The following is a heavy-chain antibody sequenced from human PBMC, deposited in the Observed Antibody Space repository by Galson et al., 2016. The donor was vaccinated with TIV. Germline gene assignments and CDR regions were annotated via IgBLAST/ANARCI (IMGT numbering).Heavy chain of an antibody. Sequence: QSGAEVKKAGESLKISCKGSGYNFASYWIGWVRQMPGKGLEWMGVTYPGNSETRYSPSFHGQVTISADKSIGTAFLQWGSLKASDTAVYYRARHSASAFPSHFDVWGQGTLVTVSS. V-gene: IGHV5-51*01. J-gene: IGHJ4*02. CDR3: ARHSASAFPSHFDV. D-gene: IGHD6-25*01. CDR2: TYPGNSET. CDR1: GYNFASYW.